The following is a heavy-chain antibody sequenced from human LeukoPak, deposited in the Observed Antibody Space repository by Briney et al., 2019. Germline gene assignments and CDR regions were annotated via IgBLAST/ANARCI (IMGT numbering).Heavy chain of an antibody. J-gene: IGHJ5*02. CDR2: IRSKAYGGTT. CDR1: GFTFGDYA. CDR3: TRDLDSEGFDP. V-gene: IGHV3-49*04. Sequence: GRSLRLSCTASGFTFGDYAMSWVRQAPGKGLEWVGFIRSKAYGGTTEYAASVKGRFTISRDDSKGIAYLQMNSLKTEDTAVYYCTRDLDSEGFDPWGQGTLVTVSS. D-gene: IGHD3/OR15-3a*01.